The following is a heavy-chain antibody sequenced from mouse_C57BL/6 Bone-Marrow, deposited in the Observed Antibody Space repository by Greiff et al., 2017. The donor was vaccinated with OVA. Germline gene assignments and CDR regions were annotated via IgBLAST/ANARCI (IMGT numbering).Heavy chain of an antibody. CDR2: ISSGSSTI. V-gene: IGHV5-17*01. J-gene: IGHJ1*03. CDR1: GFTFSDYG. D-gene: IGHD4-1*01. Sequence: EVMLVESGGGLVKPGGSLKLSCAASGFTFSDYGMHWVRQAPEKGLEWVAYISSGSSTIYYADTVKGRFTISRDNAKNTLFLQMTSLRSEDTAMYYCARYWEYWYFDVWGTGTTVTVSS. CDR3: ARYWEYWYFDV.